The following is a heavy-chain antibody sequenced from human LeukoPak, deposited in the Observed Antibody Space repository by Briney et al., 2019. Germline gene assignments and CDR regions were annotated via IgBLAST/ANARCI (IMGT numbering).Heavy chain of an antibody. CDR1: GSTFSSYT. D-gene: IGHD6-13*01. V-gene: IGHV3-23*01. Sequence: GGSLRLSCAASGSTFSSYTMSWVRQAPGKGLEWVSAISGSGGSTYYADSVKGRFTISRDNSKNTLYLQMNSLRAEDTAVYYCAKMGRIAAARGFDPWGQGTLVTVSS. CDR2: ISGSGGST. J-gene: IGHJ5*02. CDR3: AKMGRIAAARGFDP.